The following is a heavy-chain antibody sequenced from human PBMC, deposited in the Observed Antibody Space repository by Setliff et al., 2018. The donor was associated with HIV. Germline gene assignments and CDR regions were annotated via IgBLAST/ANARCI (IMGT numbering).Heavy chain of an antibody. J-gene: IGHJ6*03. CDR2: TYPGDSTT. Sequence: GESLKISCKASGYSFSDYWIGWVRQMPGKGLEWMGVTYPGDSTTRYSPSLEGQVTISADRSINTAFLQWSSLEASDTAMYYCARAGSFDPYYYMDVWGKGTTVTVSS. CDR1: GYSFSDYW. D-gene: IGHD3-10*01. CDR3: ARAGSFDPYYYMDV. V-gene: IGHV5-51*01.